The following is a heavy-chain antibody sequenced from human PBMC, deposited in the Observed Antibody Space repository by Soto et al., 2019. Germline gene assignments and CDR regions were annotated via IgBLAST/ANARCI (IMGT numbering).Heavy chain of an antibody. Sequence: QVRLQQWGAGLLKTSETLSLTCAVYGCAFSGYYWSSIRQPPGKGLEWIGEINHSGSTNYNPSLKSRVTISVDKSQNQFSLKLSSVTAPDTAVYYCARGDVVVVAATLWGQGTLVTVSS. CDR1: GCAFSGYY. V-gene: IGHV4-34*01. J-gene: IGHJ4*02. CDR3: ARGDVVVVAATL. D-gene: IGHD2-15*01. CDR2: INHSGST.